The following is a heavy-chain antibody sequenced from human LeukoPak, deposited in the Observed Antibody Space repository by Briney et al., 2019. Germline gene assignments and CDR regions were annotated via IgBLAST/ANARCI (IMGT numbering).Heavy chain of an antibody. CDR3: ARDWRGGAFDI. D-gene: IGHD3-3*01. CDR1: GGSISSGSYY. J-gene: IGHJ3*02. V-gene: IGHV4-61*02. CDR2: IYTSGST. Sequence: PSETLSLTCTVSGGSISSGSYYWSWIRQPAGKGLEWIGRIYTSGSTNYNPSLKSRVTISVDTSKNQFSLKLSSVTAADTAVYYCARDWRGGAFDIWGQGTMVTVSS.